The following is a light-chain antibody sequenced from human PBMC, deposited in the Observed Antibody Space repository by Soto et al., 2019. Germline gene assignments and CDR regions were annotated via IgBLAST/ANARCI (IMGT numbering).Light chain of an antibody. CDR3: QHYNSYSEA. CDR2: KAS. V-gene: IGKV1-5*03. CDR1: QGIRND. Sequence: QMTQSPSSLSASVGDRVTITCRASQGIRNDLGWYQQKPGKAPKLLIYKASTLKSGVPSRFSGSGSGTEFTLTISSLQPDDFATYYCQHYNSYSEAFGQGTKVDIK. J-gene: IGKJ1*01.